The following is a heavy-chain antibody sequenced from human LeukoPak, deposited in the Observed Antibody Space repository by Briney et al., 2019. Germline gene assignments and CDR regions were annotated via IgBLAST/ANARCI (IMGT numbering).Heavy chain of an antibody. V-gene: IGHV1-69*13. J-gene: IGHJ4*02. CDR3: AREMGHGYNWMGY. D-gene: IGHD5-24*01. CDR2: IIPIFGTA. CDR1: GGTFSSYA. Sequence: ASVKVSCKASGGTFSSYAISWVRQAPGQGLEWMGGIIPIFGTANSAQTFQGRVTITADESTSTAYMELRSLRSEDTAVYYCAREMGHGYNWMGYWGQGTLVTVSS.